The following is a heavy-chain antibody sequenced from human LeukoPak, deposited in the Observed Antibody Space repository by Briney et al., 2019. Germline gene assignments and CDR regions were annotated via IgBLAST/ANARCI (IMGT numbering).Heavy chain of an antibody. V-gene: IGHV3-23*01. CDR1: GFTFSSYA. Sequence: GGALRLSCAASGFTFSSYAMSWVRQAPGKGLEWVSAISGSGGSTYYADSVKGRFTISRDDSKNTLYLQMNSLRAEDTAVYYCAKDWGSSDWYNWFDPWGQGTLVTVSS. J-gene: IGHJ5*02. CDR3: AKDWGSSDWYNWFDP. CDR2: ISGSGGST. D-gene: IGHD6-19*01.